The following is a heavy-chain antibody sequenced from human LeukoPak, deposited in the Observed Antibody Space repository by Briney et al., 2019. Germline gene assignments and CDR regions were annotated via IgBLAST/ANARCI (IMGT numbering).Heavy chain of an antibody. CDR3: AKGGTGSYFHYYYYYGMDV. V-gene: IGHV3-23*01. CDR1: GFTFSSYA. J-gene: IGHJ6*02. Sequence: GGSLRLSCVASGFTFSSYAMSWVRQAPGKGLEWVSAISGSGGSTYYADSVKGRFTISRDNSKNTLYLQMNSLRAEDTAVYYCAKGGTGSYFHYYYYYGMDVWGQGTTVTVSS. D-gene: IGHD3-10*01. CDR2: ISGSGGST.